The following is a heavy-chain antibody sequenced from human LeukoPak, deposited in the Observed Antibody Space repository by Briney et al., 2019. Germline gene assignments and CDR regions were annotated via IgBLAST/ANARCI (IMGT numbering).Heavy chain of an antibody. J-gene: IGHJ6*03. D-gene: IGHD3-22*01. V-gene: IGHV4-59*01. CDR1: GGSISSYY. Sequence: SETLSPTCTVSGGSISSYYWSWIRQPPGKGLEWIGYIYYSGSTNYNPSLKSRVTISVDTSKNQFSLKLSSVTAADTAVYYCARALHYYDSSGSYYYYMDVWGKGTTVTVSS. CDR3: ARALHYYDSSGSYYYYMDV. CDR2: IYYSGST.